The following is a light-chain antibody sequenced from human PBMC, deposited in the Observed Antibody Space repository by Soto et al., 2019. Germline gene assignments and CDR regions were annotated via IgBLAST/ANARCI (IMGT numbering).Light chain of an antibody. J-gene: IGKJ2*01. CDR3: QQYGRSPYT. CDR2: GAS. V-gene: IGKV3-20*01. Sequence: EIVLTQSPGTLSLSPGERATLSCRASQSVSSNNLAWYQQKPGQAPRLLIFGASSRATGIPDRFSGSGSGTDFTLTIRRLEPEDFAVYSCQQYGRSPYTFGQGTKLEIK. CDR1: QSVSSNN.